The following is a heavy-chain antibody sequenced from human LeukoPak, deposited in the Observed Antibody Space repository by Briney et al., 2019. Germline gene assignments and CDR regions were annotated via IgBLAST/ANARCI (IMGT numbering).Heavy chain of an antibody. V-gene: IGHV1-2*02. D-gene: IGHD5-12*01. J-gene: IGHJ3*02. CDR3: ARGLVATIPLDAFDI. CDR1: GYTFTGYY. CDR2: INPNSGGT. Sequence: GASVKVSCKASGYTFTGYYMHWVRQAPGQGLEWMGWINPNSGGTNYAQKFQGRVTMTRDTSISTAYVELSRLRSDDTAVYYCARGLVATIPLDAFDIWGQGTMVTVSS.